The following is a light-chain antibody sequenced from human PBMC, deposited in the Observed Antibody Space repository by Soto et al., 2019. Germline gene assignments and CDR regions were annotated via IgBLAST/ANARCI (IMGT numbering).Light chain of an antibody. CDR1: QSVSSN. CDR2: GSS. Sequence: EIVMTQSPLTLAVSLVGRVTLRCTARQSVSSNLAWYQQKPGQAPRLLIHGSSSRATGIPDRFSGTGSGTDFTLTISSLDHEDFSVYYCQQRSNWQITFGQGTRLDIK. CDR3: QQRSNWQIT. V-gene: IGKV3-11*01. J-gene: IGKJ5*01.